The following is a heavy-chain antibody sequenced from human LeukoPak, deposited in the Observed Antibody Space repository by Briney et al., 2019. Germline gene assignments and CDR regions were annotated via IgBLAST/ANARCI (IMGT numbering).Heavy chain of an antibody. CDR2: MNPNSGNT. V-gene: IGHV1-8*03. Sequence: ASVKVSCKASGYTFTSYDINWVRQATGQGLEWMGWMNPNSGNTGYAQKFQGRVTITRNTSTSTVYMELSSLRSEDTAVYYCARGGGFYDYVWGSYPHNWFDPWGQGTLVTVSS. CDR1: GYTFTSYD. CDR3: ARGGGFYDYVWGSYPHNWFDP. J-gene: IGHJ5*02. D-gene: IGHD3-16*02.